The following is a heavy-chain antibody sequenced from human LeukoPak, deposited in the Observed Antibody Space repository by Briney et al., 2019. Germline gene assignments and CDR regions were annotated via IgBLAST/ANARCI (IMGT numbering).Heavy chain of an antibody. CDR3: AKDQSITIFGVAPYGMDV. J-gene: IGHJ6*02. V-gene: IGHV3-30*18. Sequence: GRSLRLSCAASGFTFSSYGMHWVRQAPGKGLEWVAVMSYDGSNKYYADSVKGRFTISRDNSKNTLYLQMNSLRAEDTAVYYCAKDQSITIFGVAPYGMDVWGQGTTVTVSS. D-gene: IGHD3-3*01. CDR2: MSYDGSNK. CDR1: GFTFSSYG.